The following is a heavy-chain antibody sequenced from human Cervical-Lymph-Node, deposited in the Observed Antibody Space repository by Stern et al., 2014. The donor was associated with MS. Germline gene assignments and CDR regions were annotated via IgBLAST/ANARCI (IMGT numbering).Heavy chain of an antibody. V-gene: IGHV3-23*04. CDR1: GFTFSSHA. CDR3: ATAGSTKISY. CDR2: ISTRGDRT. Sequence: VQLVQSGGGLVQPGGSLRLSCGASGFTFSSHALSWVRQAPGKGLEWVSEISTRGDRTDYADSVKGRFTISRDNSKKTLYLQMNSLRAEDTAVYSCATAGSTKISYWGQGTLFIVSS. J-gene: IGHJ4*02. D-gene: IGHD3-10*01.